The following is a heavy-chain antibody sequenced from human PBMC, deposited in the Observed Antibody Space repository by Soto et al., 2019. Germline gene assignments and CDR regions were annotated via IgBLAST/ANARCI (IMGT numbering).Heavy chain of an antibody. CDR2: IRSKAYGGTT. Sequence: GGSLRLSCTASGFTLGDYAMSWVRQAPGKGLEWVGFIRSKAYGGTTEYAASVKGRFTISRDDSKSIAYLQMNSLKTEDTAVYYCTRDGESRTYRWVSYCYSCCIDFWCQGTTGTV. J-gene: IGHJ6*02. D-gene: IGHD3-10*01. CDR1: GFTLGDYA. V-gene: IGHV3-49*04. CDR3: TRDGESRTYRWVSYCYSCCIDF.